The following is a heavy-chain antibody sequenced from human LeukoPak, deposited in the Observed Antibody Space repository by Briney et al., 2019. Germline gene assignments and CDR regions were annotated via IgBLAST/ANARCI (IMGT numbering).Heavy chain of an antibody. J-gene: IGHJ5*02. D-gene: IGHD3-9*01. CDR3: ARTPPSYYDILTGSRGGDWFDP. CDR1: GGAFSSYA. Sequence: SVKVSCKASGGAFSSYAISWVRQAPGQGLEWMGGIIPIFGTANYAQKFQGRVTITADKSTSTAYMELSSLRSEDTAVYYCARTPPSYYDILTGSRGGDWFDPWGQGTLVTVSS. CDR2: IIPIFGTA. V-gene: IGHV1-69*06.